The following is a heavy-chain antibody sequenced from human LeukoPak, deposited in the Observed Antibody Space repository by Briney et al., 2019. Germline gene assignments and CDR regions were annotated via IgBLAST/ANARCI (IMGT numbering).Heavy chain of an antibody. Sequence: GGSLRLSCAASGFTFSSYSMNWVRQAPGKGLEWVSGVSGSGGNIHYADSVKGRFTISRDNSKNTLYLQMNSLRAEDTAVYYCAASLPNIVVVPATKGPFGYWGQGALVTVSS. CDR1: GFTFSSYS. CDR2: VSGSGGNI. V-gene: IGHV3-23*01. D-gene: IGHD2-2*01. J-gene: IGHJ4*02. CDR3: AASLPNIVVVPATKGPFGY.